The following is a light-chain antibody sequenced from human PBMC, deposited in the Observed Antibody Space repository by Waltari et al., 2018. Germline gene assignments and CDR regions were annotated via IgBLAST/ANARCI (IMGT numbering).Light chain of an antibody. CDR2: EVS. J-gene: IGLJ1*01. CDR3: SSYTTSSAPGV. Sequence: QSALTQPASVSGSPGPSITISCSGNDSQVGAYDFVSWYQQHPGKAPPLIIYEVSNRPSGISNRFSASKSGNTASLTISGLQAEDEADYYCSSYTTSSAPGVFGTGTRVTVL. CDR1: DSQVGAYDF. V-gene: IGLV2-14*01.